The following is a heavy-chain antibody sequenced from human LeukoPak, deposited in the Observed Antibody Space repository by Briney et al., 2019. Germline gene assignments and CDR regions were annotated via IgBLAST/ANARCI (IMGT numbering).Heavy chain of an antibody. CDR1: GYTFTSYG. CDR3: ARVEQWPRGHTPDFDY. Sequence: ASVKVSCKASGYTFTSYGISWVRQAPGQGLEWMGWISAYNGNTNYAQKLQGRVTMTTDTSTSTAYMELRSLRSDDTAVYNCARVEQWPRGHTPDFDYWGQGTLVTISS. D-gene: IGHD6-19*01. V-gene: IGHV1-18*01. CDR2: ISAYNGNT. J-gene: IGHJ4*02.